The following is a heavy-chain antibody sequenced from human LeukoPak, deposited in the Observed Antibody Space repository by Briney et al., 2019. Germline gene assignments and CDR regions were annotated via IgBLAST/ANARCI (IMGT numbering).Heavy chain of an antibody. CDR3: ARCYSSSWYINWFDP. V-gene: IGHV4-34*01. J-gene: IGHJ5*02. CDR1: GGSFSGYY. CDR2: INHSGST. D-gene: IGHD6-13*01. Sequence: PSETLSLTCAVYGGSFSGYYWSWIRQPPGKGLEWIGEINHSGSTNYNPSLKSRVTISVDTSKNQFSLKLSSVTAAGTAVYYCARCYSSSWYINWFDPWGQGTLVTVSS.